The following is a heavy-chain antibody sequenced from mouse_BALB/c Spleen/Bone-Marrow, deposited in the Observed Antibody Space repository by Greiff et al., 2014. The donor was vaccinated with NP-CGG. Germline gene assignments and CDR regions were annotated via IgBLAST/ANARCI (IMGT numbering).Heavy chain of an antibody. CDR3: ARQREVRPYYYAMDY. V-gene: IGHV5-9-3*01. CDR2: ISSGGSYT. Sequence: DVQLVESGGGLVKPGGSLKLPCAASGFTFSSYAMSWVRKTPEKRLEWVATISSGGSYTYYPDSVKGRFTISRDNAKNTLYLQMSSLRSEDTAMYYCARQREVRPYYYAMDYWGQGTSVTVSS. J-gene: IGHJ4*01. D-gene: IGHD2-14*01. CDR1: GFTFSSYA.